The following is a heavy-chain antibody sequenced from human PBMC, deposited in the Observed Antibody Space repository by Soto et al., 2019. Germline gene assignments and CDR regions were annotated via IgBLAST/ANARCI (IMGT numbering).Heavy chain of an antibody. Sequence: PGGSLRLSCAASGFTVSSNYMSWVRQAPGKGLEWVSVIYSGGSTYYADSVKGRFTISRHNSKNTLYLQMNSLRAEDTAVYYCARVSRGSGSYGAYYYYYVDGWGKGTTVTVSS. J-gene: IGHJ6*03. D-gene: IGHD3-10*01. CDR3: ARVSRGSGSYGAYYYYYVDG. V-gene: IGHV3-53*04. CDR2: IYSGGST. CDR1: GFTVSSNY.